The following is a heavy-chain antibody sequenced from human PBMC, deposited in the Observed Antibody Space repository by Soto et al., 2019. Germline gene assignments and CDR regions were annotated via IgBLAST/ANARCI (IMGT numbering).Heavy chain of an antibody. Sequence: ASVKVSCKDSGYTFTDYFIHWVRQAPGQGFEWMGWINPKSRGTTYAQKFQGSVTMTRETSKTTAYMELRGLRSEDTAVYYCARVTLKAGNWLDXWGQGTLVPVSX. CDR2: INPKSRGT. CDR3: ARVTLKAGNWLDX. V-gene: IGHV1-2*02. CDR1: GYTFTDYF. J-gene: IGHJ5*02.